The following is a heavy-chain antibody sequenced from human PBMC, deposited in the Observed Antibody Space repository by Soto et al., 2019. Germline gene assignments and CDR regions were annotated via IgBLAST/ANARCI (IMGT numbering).Heavy chain of an antibody. D-gene: IGHD1-20*01. Sequence: SETLSLTCXVSGGSISSGGYYWSWIRQHPGKGLEWIGYIYYSGSTYYNPSLKSRVTISVDTSKNQFSLKLSSVTVADTAVYYCARVGGINWFDPWGQGTLVTSPQ. V-gene: IGHV4-31*03. J-gene: IGHJ5*02. CDR1: GGSISSGGYY. CDR3: ARVGGINWFDP. CDR2: IYYSGST.